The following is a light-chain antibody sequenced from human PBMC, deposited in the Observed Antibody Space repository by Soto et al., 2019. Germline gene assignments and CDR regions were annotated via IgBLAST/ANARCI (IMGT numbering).Light chain of an antibody. Sequence: EIVLTQSPGTLSLSPGERATLSCRASQFHNSNHLAWYQQKPGQAPRLLIYGASSRATGIPDRFSGSGSGTDFTLTVSKLEPEDFAVYYCQQYGSSPPITFGQGTRVDIK. CDR2: GAS. J-gene: IGKJ5*01. V-gene: IGKV3-20*01. CDR1: QFHNSNH. CDR3: QQYGSSPPIT.